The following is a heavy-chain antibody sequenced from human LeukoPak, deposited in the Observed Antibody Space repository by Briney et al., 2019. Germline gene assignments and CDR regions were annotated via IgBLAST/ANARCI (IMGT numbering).Heavy chain of an antibody. CDR2: IHSGGST. Sequence: GGSLRLSCAASGFTVSSNYMSWVRQAPGKGLEWVSVIHSGGSTYYADSVKGRFTISRDKSKNTLYLQMNSVRAEDTAVYYCARVWQWPSWFDPWGQGTLVTVSS. CDR1: GFTVSSNY. V-gene: IGHV3-53*01. CDR3: ARVWQWPSWFDP. J-gene: IGHJ5*02. D-gene: IGHD6-19*01.